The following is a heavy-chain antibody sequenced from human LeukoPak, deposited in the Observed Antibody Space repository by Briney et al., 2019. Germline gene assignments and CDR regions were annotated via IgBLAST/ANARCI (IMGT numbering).Heavy chain of an antibody. D-gene: IGHD2-15*01. CDR2: IRYDGSNK. CDR1: GFTFSSYG. CDR3: AKDRRDCSGGSCYVGEVYFDY. V-gene: IGHV3-30*02. Sequence: PGGSLRLSCAASGFTFSSYGMHWVRQAPGKGLEWVAFIRYDGSNKYYADSVKGRFTISRDNSKNTLYLQMNSLRAEDTAVYYCAKDRRDCSGGSCYVGEVYFDYWGQRTLVTVSS. J-gene: IGHJ4*02.